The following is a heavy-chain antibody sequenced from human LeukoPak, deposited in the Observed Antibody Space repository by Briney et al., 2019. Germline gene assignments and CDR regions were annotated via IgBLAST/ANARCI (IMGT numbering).Heavy chain of an antibody. D-gene: IGHD5-12*01. CDR1: GFTFSGYS. CDR2: ISSSSTI. J-gene: IGHJ4*02. V-gene: IGHV3-48*01. CDR3: ARASYGGYVGY. Sequence: PGGSLRLSCAASGFTFSGYSMNWVRQAPGKGLEWVSYISSSSTIYYADSVKGRFTISRDNAKNSLYLQMNSLRAEDTAVYYCARASYGGYVGYWGQGTLVTVSS.